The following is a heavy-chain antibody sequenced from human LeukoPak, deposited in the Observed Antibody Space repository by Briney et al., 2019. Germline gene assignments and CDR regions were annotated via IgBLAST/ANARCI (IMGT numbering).Heavy chain of an antibody. V-gene: IGHV3-7*01. CDR3: ARDIAPAGLFFDY. CDR1: GFTLSSYW. CDR2: IKYDGSEK. D-gene: IGHD6-13*01. Sequence: GGSVRLSCAASGFTLSSYWMSWVRQAPGKGLEWVANIKYDGSEKDYVDSVKGRFTISRDNAKNSLYLQMNSLRAEDTAVYYCARDIAPAGLFFDYWGQGTLVTVSS. J-gene: IGHJ4*02.